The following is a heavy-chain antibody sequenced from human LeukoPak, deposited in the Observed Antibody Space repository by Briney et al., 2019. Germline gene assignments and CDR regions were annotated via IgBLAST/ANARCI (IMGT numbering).Heavy chain of an antibody. CDR3: TREVALPSITMRVVGTYYFDY. J-gene: IGHJ4*02. CDR1: GFTISSYW. V-gene: IGHV3-7*01. CDR2: IKQDGSEK. Sequence: GGSLRLSCAASGFTISSYWMSWVRQAPGKGLEWVTNIKQDGSEKYYVDSVKGRFTISRDNAKNSLYLQMNSLRAEDTTVYYCTREVALPSITMRVVGTYYFDYWGQGTLVSVSS. D-gene: IGHD3-22*01.